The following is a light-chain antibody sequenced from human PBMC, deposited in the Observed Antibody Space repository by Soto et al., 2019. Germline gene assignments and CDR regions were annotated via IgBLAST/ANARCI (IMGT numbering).Light chain of an antibody. J-gene: IGKJ4*02. CDR1: QGINSS. Sequence: IQLTQSPSSLSASVSDSVTTTCRASQGINSSLAWYQQKPGKAPKLLIYAASTLQSGVPSRFSGSGSGTDFTLTISSLQPEDFATYYCQQLERYPSTVGAGPKV. CDR3: QQLERYPST. CDR2: AAS. V-gene: IGKV1-9*01.